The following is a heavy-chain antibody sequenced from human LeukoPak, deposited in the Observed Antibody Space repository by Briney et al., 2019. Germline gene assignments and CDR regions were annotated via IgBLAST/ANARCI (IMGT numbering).Heavy chain of an antibody. J-gene: IGHJ4*02. Sequence: GGSLRLPCAASGFAFSDYEMHWVRQAPGKGLEWVSNISSSGSSIFYADSVKGRFSISRDNGKNSLYLQMNSLRVEDKAIYYCASRRDFWGQGTLVTVSS. CDR1: GFAFSDYE. V-gene: IGHV3-48*03. CDR3: ASRRDF. CDR2: ISSSGSSI.